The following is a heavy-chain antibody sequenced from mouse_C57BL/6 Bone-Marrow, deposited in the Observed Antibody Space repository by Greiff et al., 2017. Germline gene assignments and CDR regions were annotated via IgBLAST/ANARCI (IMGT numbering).Heavy chain of an antibody. Sequence: EVHLVESGGGLVQPGGSLKLSCAASGFTFSDYYMYWVRQTPEKRLEWVAYISNGGGSTYYPDTVKGRFTISRDNAKNTLYLQMSRLKSEDTAMYYCARQGTTVPFDYWGQGTTLTVSS. V-gene: IGHV5-12*01. D-gene: IGHD1-1*01. CDR1: GFTFSDYY. CDR2: ISNGGGST. CDR3: ARQGTTVPFDY. J-gene: IGHJ2*01.